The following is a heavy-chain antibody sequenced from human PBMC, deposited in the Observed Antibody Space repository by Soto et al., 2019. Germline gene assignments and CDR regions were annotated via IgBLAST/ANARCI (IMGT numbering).Heavy chain of an antibody. CDR2: IWYDGSNK. V-gene: IGHV3-33*01. CDR1: GFTFSSYG. Sequence: GGSLRLSCAASGFTFSSYGMHWVRQAPGKGLEWVAVIWYDGSNKYYADSVKGRFTISRDNSKNTLYLQMNSLRAEDTAVYYCARVPGGLNYYDSSGHYLPNYYYGMDVWGQGTTVTVSS. D-gene: IGHD3-22*01. J-gene: IGHJ6*02. CDR3: ARVPGGLNYYDSSGHYLPNYYYGMDV.